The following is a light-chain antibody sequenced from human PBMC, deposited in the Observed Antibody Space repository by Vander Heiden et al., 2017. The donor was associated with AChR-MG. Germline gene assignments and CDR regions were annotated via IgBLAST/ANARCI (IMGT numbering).Light chain of an antibody. CDR2: EGS. Sequence: QSALTQPASVSGSPGQSIPISCTGTSRYVGSYNLVSWYQQPPGKAPKLMIYEGSKRPSGVSKRFSGSKSGNTASLTISGLQAEDEADYYCCSYAGSSTVVFGGGTKLTVL. V-gene: IGLV2-23*01. CDR3: CSYAGSSTVV. CDR1: SRYVGSYNL. J-gene: IGLJ2*01.